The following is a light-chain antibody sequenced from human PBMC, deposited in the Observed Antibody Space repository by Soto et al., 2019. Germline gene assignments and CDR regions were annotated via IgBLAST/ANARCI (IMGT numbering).Light chain of an antibody. Sequence: QSALTQPASVSGSPGQSITISCTGTSSDVGSYKLVSWYQQHPGKAPKLMISEVTKRPSGVSTRFSGSKSGNTASLTISGLQPDDESDYYCCSYAGSNTWVFGGGTKLTVL. CDR2: EVT. CDR3: CSYAGSNTWV. CDR1: SSDVGSYKL. J-gene: IGLJ3*02. V-gene: IGLV2-23*02.